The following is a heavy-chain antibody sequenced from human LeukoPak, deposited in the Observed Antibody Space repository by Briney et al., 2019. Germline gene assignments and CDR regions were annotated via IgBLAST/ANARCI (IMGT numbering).Heavy chain of an antibody. V-gene: IGHV3-30*02. J-gene: IGHJ4*02. D-gene: IGHD3-10*01. CDR3: AKDPYDDGSGSYWFDY. CDR1: GFTFSSHS. CDR2: IRYDGGNK. Sequence: GGSLKLSCAASGFTFSSHSMTWVRQAPGKGLEWVAFIRYDGGNKYYADSVKGRFTISRDNSKNTLYLQMNSLRAEDTAVYYCAKDPYDDGSGSYWFDYWGQGTLVTVSS.